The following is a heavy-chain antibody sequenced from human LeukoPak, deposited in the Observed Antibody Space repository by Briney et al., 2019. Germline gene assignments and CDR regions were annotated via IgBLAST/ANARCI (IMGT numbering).Heavy chain of an antibody. V-gene: IGHV3-66*01. Sequence: GGSLRLSCAASGFTFSSYSMNWVRQAPGKGLEWVSIIYSGGSTYYADSVKGRFTISRGNSKNTLYLQMNSLRAEDTAVYYCARDSSLSSGWFFDHWGQGTLVTVSS. D-gene: IGHD6-19*01. J-gene: IGHJ4*02. CDR3: ARDSSLSSGWFFDH. CDR2: IYSGGST. CDR1: GFTFSSYS.